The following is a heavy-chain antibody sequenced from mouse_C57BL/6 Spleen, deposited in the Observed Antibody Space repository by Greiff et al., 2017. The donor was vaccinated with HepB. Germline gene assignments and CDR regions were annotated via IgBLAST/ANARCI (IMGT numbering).Heavy chain of an antibody. CDR2: INPSSGYT. Sequence: QVQLQQSGAELAKPGASVKLSCKASGYTFTSYWMHWVKQRPGQGLEWIGYINPSSGYTKYNQKFKDKATLTADKSSSTAYMQLSSLTYEDSAVYYCARRIDYYGSSPYYYAMDYWGQGTSVTVSS. D-gene: IGHD1-1*01. CDR1: GYTFTSYW. J-gene: IGHJ4*01. V-gene: IGHV1-7*01. CDR3: ARRIDYYGSSPYYYAMDY.